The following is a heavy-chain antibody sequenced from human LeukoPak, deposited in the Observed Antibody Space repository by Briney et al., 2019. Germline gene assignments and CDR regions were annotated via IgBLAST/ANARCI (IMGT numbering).Heavy chain of an antibody. CDR1: GVTLRSYS. Sequence: VGSLRLSCAPSGVTLRSYSMKGGPHTPRERLECVSSISSSSSYIYYEDSVKGRFTISRDHAKNSLYLQMNSLRAEGTAVYYCASCLGGHPLPFDYWGQGALVTVSS. CDR3: ASCLGGHPLPFDY. D-gene: IGHD2-15*01. V-gene: IGHV3-21*01. CDR2: ISSSSSYI. J-gene: IGHJ4*02.